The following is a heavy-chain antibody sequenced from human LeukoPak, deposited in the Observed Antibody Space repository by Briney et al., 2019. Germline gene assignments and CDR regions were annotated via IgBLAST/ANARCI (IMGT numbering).Heavy chain of an antibody. V-gene: IGHV1-18*01. CDR3: ASWVVRPAGAFDI. CDR1: GGTFSSYA. D-gene: IGHD2-2*01. CDR2: ISAYNGNT. Sequence: GASVKVSCKASGGTFSSYAISWVRQAPGQGLEWMGWISAYNGNTNYAQKLQGRVTMTTDTSTSTAYMELRSLRSDDTAVYYCASWVVRPAGAFDIWGQGTMVTVSS. J-gene: IGHJ3*02.